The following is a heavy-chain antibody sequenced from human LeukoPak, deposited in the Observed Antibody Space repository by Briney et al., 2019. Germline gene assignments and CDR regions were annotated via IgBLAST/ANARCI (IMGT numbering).Heavy chain of an antibody. CDR2: ISAYNGNT. CDR1: GYTFTSYG. V-gene: IGHV1-18*01. D-gene: IGHD2-2*02. CDR3: ARDKQPGSLYLSDY. J-gene: IGHJ4*02. Sequence: ASVKVSCKASGYTFTSYGISWVRQAPGQGLEWMGWISAYNGNTNYARKLQGRVTMTTDTSTSTAYMELRSLGSDDTAVYYCARDKQPGSLYLSDYWGQGTLVTVSS.